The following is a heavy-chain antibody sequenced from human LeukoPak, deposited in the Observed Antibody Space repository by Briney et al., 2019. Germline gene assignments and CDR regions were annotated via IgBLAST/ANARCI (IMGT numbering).Heavy chain of an antibody. CDR1: GFTFSSYS. D-gene: IGHD1-14*01. Sequence: GGSLRLSCAASGFTFSSYSMNWVRQAPGKGLEWVSYISSSSSTIYYADSVKGRFTISRDNAKNSLYLQMNSLRAEDTAVYYCATQNQADAFDIWGQGTMVTVSS. J-gene: IGHJ3*02. CDR3: ATQNQADAFDI. CDR2: ISSSSSTI. V-gene: IGHV3-48*04.